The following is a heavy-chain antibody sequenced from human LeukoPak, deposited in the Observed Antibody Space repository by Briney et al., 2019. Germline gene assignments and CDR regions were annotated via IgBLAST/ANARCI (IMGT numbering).Heavy chain of an antibody. CDR2: VYSSGNT. V-gene: IGHV4-59*01. CDR3: ARGGVLLGIDY. D-gene: IGHD2-8*02. J-gene: IGHJ4*02. Sequence: SETLSLTCTVSGGSIGSFYWNWVRQPPGKGLGWNGYVYSSGNTNYNPSLKSRVIISVATSKNQFSLKLSSVTAADTAVYYGARGGVLLGIDYWGQGTLVTVSS. CDR1: GGSIGSFY.